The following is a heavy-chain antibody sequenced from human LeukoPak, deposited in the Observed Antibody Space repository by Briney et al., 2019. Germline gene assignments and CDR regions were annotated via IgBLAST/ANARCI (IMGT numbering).Heavy chain of an antibody. CDR1: SGSISRSTYY. CDR3: ARRVGEIPH. V-gene: IGHV4-39*07. CDR2: IYYSGST. Sequence: SETLSLTCSVSSGSISRSTYYWGWIRQPPGKGLEWIGSIYYSGSTYYNPSLKSRVTISIDKSKNQFSLKLTSVTAADTAVYYCARRVGEIPHWGQGLVVTVSS. J-gene: IGHJ4*02. D-gene: IGHD3-10*01.